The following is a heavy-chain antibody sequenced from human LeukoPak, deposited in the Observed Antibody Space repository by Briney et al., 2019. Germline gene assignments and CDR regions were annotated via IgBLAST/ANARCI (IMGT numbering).Heavy chain of an antibody. CDR2: ISSSGSTI. CDR1: GFTFSRYW. V-gene: IGHV3-11*04. J-gene: IGHJ4*02. D-gene: IGHD3-10*01. CDR3: ARRAKGLLWFGEHLDY. Sequence: PGGSLRLSCVASGFTFSRYWMSWIRQAPGKGLEWVSYISSSGSTIYYADSVKGRFTISRDNAKNSLYLQMNSLRAEDTAVYYCARRAKGLLWFGEHLDYWGQGTLVTVSS.